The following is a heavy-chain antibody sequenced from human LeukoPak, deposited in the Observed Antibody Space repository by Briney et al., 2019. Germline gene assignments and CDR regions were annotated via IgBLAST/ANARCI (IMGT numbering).Heavy chain of an antibody. Sequence: GGSLRLSCAASGFTFNIYAMSWVRQAPGKGLEWVSVISGSGSSTYYADSVKGRFTISRGNSKDTVYLQMNSLRAEDTAVYYCAKETWGLAVAGFDYWGQGTLVTVSS. J-gene: IGHJ4*02. V-gene: IGHV3-23*01. CDR1: GFTFNIYA. CDR2: ISGSGSST. CDR3: AKETWGLAVAGFDY. D-gene: IGHD6-19*01.